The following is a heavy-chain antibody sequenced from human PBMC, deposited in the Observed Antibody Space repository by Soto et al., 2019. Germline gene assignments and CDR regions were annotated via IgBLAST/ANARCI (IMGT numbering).Heavy chain of an antibody. CDR3: AEGRLNYYYYMDV. V-gene: IGHV3-21*01. CDR1: GFTFSSYS. Sequence: EVQLVESGGGLVKPGGSLRLSCAASGFTFSSYSMNWVRQAPGKGLEWVSSISSSSSYIYYADSVKGRFTISRDNAKNSLYLQMNSLRAEDTAVYYCAEGRLNYYYYMDVWGKGTTVTVSS. J-gene: IGHJ6*03. CDR2: ISSSSSYI.